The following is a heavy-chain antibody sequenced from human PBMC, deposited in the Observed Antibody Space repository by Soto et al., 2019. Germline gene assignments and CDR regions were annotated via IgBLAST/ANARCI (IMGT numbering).Heavy chain of an antibody. V-gene: IGHV4-39*01. D-gene: IGHD4-17*01. Sequence: SETLSLTCNVSGDSISGSRHFWGWVRQPPGKGLEWIGSIYSSGTTYHNPSLKSRVPISVGASDNHFSLKLSSVTDADTAVYYCARHSPVQLMADNWFDPWGQGALVTV. CDR2: IYSSGTT. CDR3: ARHSPVQLMADNWFDP. J-gene: IGHJ5*02. CDR1: GDSISGSRHF.